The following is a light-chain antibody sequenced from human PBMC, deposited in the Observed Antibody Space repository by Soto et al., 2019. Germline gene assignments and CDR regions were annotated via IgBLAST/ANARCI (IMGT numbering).Light chain of an antibody. CDR2: GAS. CDR1: QSISRY. CDR3: QQSYSVPPYT. Sequence: DIQMTQSPSSLSASVGDRVTITCRASQSISRYLNWYQQKPGKAPALLIYGASSLQSGVPSRFSGSGSGTDFTLTISSLQPEDFATYYCQQSYSVPPYTFGQGTKLEIK. V-gene: IGKV1-39*01. J-gene: IGKJ2*01.